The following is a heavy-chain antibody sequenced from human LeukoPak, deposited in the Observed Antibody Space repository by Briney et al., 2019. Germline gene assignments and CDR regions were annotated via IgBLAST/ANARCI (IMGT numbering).Heavy chain of an antibody. D-gene: IGHD4-17*01. J-gene: IGHJ4*02. CDR1: GFTFNSYA. Sequence: GGSLRLSCAASGFTFNSYAMSWVRQAPGKGLEWVGRIKSKTDGGTVDYAPPVKGRFTISRDDSRNTLSLEMNSLKTEDTAMYYCTTDPGDYEIYWGQGTLVTVSS. V-gene: IGHV3-15*01. CDR2: IKSKTDGGTV. CDR3: TTDPGDYEIY.